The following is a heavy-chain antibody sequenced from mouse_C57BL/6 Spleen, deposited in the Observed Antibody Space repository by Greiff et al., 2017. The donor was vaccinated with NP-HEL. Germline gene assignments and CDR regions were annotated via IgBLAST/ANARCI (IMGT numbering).Heavy chain of an antibody. J-gene: IGHJ4*01. CDR2: IWSGGST. D-gene: IGHD2-4*01. Sequence: QVQLKESGPGLVQPSQSLSITCTVSGFSFTSYGVHWVRQSPGKGLEWLGVIWSGGSTDYNAAFISRLSISKDNSKSQVFFKMNSLQADDTAIYYCARIYDYDDGYAMDYWGQGTSVTVSS. CDR3: ARIYDYDDGYAMDY. CDR1: GFSFTSYG. V-gene: IGHV2-2*01.